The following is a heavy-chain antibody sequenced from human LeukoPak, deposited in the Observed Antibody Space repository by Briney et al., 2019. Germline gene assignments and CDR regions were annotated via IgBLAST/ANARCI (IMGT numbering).Heavy chain of an antibody. CDR3: ARGVGPQSY. Sequence: PSETLSLTCTVSGGSISSYYWSWIRQPPGRGLEWIGYIYYSGGTNYNPSLKSRVTISVDASKNQFSLKLSSVTAADTAVYYCARGVGPQSYWGQGTLVTVSS. CDR1: GGSISSYY. D-gene: IGHD1-26*01. V-gene: IGHV4-59*08. J-gene: IGHJ4*02. CDR2: IYYSGGT.